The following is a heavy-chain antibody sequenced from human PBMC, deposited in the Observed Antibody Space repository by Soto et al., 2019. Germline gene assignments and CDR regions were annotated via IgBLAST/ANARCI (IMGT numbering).Heavy chain of an antibody. Sequence: QIQLAQSGPEVARPGASVNVSCKASGYIFSDYGISWARQAPGQGLEWMGWISAYTGNTKYSQILKGRVTMTTDSSTSTGYMELRSLRADDTAVYYCARFGLARTMNFSDKDGMDVWGQGTPVTVSS. V-gene: IGHV1-18*01. CDR3: ARFGLARTMNFSDKDGMDV. J-gene: IGHJ6*02. CDR1: GYIFSDYG. CDR2: ISAYTGNT. D-gene: IGHD3-22*01.